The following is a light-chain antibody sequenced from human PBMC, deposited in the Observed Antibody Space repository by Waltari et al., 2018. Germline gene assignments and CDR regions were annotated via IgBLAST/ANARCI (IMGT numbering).Light chain of an antibody. V-gene: IGKV3-11*01. J-gene: IGKJ3*01. CDR3: QQRSNWPGFT. CDR1: QSVSSY. Sequence: EIVLTQSPATLSLSPGERATPSCRASQSVSSYLAWYQQKPGQAPRLLIYEASNRATGVPARFSGSGSGTDFTLTISSLEPEDFAVYYCQQRSNWPGFTFGPGTKVDIK. CDR2: EAS.